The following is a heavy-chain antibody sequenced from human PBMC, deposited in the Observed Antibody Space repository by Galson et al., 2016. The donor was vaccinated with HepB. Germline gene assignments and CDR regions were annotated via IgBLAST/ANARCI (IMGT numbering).Heavy chain of an antibody. CDR3: ARGHLDYKRHLDY. CDR1: GFAFSSYS. V-gene: IGHV3-21*01. J-gene: IGHJ4*02. D-gene: IGHD4-11*01. CDR2: ISSSGSYI. Sequence: SLRLSCAASGFAFSSYSMYWVRQAPGKGLEWVSSISSSGSYIYYADSVKGRFTISRDNAKNSLYLQMSSLRAEDTALYYCARGHLDYKRHLDYWGQGTPVTVSS.